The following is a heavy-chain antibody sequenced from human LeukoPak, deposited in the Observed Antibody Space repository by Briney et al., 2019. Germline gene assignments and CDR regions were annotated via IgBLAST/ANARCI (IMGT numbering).Heavy chain of an antibody. V-gene: IGHV3-23*01. CDR3: AKDGGLWVSAHWGDS. D-gene: IGHD7-27*01. CDR1: GFIFSSYT. Sequence: GSLRLSCAASGFIFSSYTMTWVRQAPGKGLKWVSTITTGDGNTYYADSVKGRFTVSRDDSKNTLYLQMNSLRAEDTAVYYCAKDGGLWVSAHWGDSWGRGTLVTVSS. J-gene: IGHJ4*02. CDR2: ITTGDGNT.